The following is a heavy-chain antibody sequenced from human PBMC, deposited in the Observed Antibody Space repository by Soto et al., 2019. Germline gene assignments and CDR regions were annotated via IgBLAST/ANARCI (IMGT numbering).Heavy chain of an antibody. V-gene: IGHV3-72*01. J-gene: IGHJ4*02. CDR3: ARGDSSGRHFDY. Sequence: EVQLVESGGGLVQPGGSLGLSCAGSGFIFSDHYMDWVRQAPGKGLEWVGRIRNKAHSYTTEYAASVKGRFTISRDDSENSLYLQMNSLKAEDTAVYYCARGDSSGRHFDYWGQGTLVTVYS. CDR2: IRNKAHSYTT. CDR1: GFIFSDHY. D-gene: IGHD3-22*01.